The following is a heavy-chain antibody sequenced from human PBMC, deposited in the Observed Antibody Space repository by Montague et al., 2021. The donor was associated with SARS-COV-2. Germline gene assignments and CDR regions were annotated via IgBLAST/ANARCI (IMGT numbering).Heavy chain of an antibody. CDR1: GYTFINSA. CDR2: IVVGSGNT. V-gene: IGHV1-58*02. CDR3: AAYHDNNPRH. D-gene: IGHD1-14*01. Sequence: SVKVSCKASGYTFINSAMQWVRQARGQRLEWIGWIVVGSGNTKYAQKFQERVTISRDMSKSTAYMELSSLRSEDTAVYYCAAYHDNNPRHWGQGTLVTVSS. J-gene: IGHJ4*02.